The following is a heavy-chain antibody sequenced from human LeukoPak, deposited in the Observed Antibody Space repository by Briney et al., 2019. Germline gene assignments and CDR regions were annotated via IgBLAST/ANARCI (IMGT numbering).Heavy chain of an antibody. CDR1: GYTFTSYY. D-gene: IGHD3-9*01. Sequence: ASVKVSCKASGYTFTSYYMHWVRQAPGQGLEWMGIINPSGGSTSYAQKFQGRVTMTRDTSTSTVYMELSSLRSEDTAVYYCAREINYDILTGYEVDYWGQGTLVTVSS. J-gene: IGHJ4*02. CDR2: INPSGGST. CDR3: AREINYDILTGYEVDY. V-gene: IGHV1-46*01.